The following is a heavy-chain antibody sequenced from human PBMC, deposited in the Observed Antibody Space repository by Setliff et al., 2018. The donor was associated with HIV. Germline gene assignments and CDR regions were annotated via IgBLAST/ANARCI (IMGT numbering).Heavy chain of an antibody. V-gene: IGHV4-59*01. Sequence: KTSETLSLTCTVSGGSTSNEYWSWIRQPPGKGLEWIGYIYDGGSPKYNPSLKSRVTISIDTSKSQISLKLTSVTAADTAMYHCARHRDGGTYPLDYWGQGTLVTVSS. CDR2: IYDGGSP. D-gene: IGHD1-26*01. CDR1: GGSTSNEY. CDR3: ARHRDGGTYPLDY. J-gene: IGHJ4*02.